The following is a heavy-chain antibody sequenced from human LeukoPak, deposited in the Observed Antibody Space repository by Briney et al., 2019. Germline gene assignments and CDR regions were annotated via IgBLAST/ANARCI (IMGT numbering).Heavy chain of an antibody. D-gene: IGHD3-10*01. Sequence: QPGGSLRLSCAASGFTFSSYAMSWVRQAPGKGLEWVSGINWNGGSTGYADSLKGRFTISRDNAKNSLYLQMNSLRAEDTALYYCARGYGSGEDGDYWGQGTLVTVSS. CDR1: GFTFSSYA. V-gene: IGHV3-20*04. J-gene: IGHJ4*02. CDR3: ARGYGSGEDGDY. CDR2: INWNGGST.